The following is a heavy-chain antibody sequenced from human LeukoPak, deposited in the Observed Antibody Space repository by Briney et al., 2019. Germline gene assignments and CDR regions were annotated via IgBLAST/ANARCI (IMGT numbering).Heavy chain of an antibody. CDR3: ARDGYYYDSSGYNYFDY. V-gene: IGHV4-39*07. J-gene: IGHJ4*02. CDR1: GGSISSSSYY. CDR2: IYYSGST. D-gene: IGHD3-22*01. Sequence: SETLSLTCTVSGGSISSSSYYWGWIRQPPGKGLEWIGSIYYSGSTYYNPSLKSRVTISVDTSKNQFSLKLSSVTAADTVVYYCARDGYYYDSSGYNYFDYWGQGTLVTVSS.